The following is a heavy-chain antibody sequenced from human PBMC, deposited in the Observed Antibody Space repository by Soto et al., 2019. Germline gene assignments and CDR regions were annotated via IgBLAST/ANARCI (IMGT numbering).Heavy chain of an antibody. CDR2: VYYRGRS. D-gene: IGHD4-17*01. Sequence: SETLSLTCTLSGGSVTSSSYYWGWIRQSPGKGLEWIGSVYYRGRSYSKSSVKSRVTISVDTSKNRFSLSLNSVTASDTAVYFCVSQRTTVPTQAYFDYWGPGALVTVSS. CDR1: GGSVTSSSYY. CDR3: VSQRTTVPTQAYFDY. V-gene: IGHV4-39*01. J-gene: IGHJ4*02.